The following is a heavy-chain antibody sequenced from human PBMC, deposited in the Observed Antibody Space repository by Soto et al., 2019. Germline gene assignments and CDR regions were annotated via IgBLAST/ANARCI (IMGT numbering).Heavy chain of an antibody. J-gene: IGHJ4*02. V-gene: IGHV1-69*13. D-gene: IGHD6-19*01. Sequence: SVKVSCKASGGTFSSHAIRWGRQAPGQGLEWMGGIIPIFGTANYAQKFQGRVTITADESTSTAYMELSSLRSEDTAVYYCARDGGVQLHTFVVAVVGTHYFDYWGQGTLVTVSS. CDR2: IIPIFGTA. CDR1: GGTFSSHA. CDR3: ARDGGVQLHTFVVAVVGTHYFDY.